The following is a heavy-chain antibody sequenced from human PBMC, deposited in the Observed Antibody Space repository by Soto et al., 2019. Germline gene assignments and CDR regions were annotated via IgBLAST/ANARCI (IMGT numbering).Heavy chain of an antibody. J-gene: IGHJ6*02. V-gene: IGHV1-2*02. CDR1: GYTFTGYY. CDR2: NNPNSGGT. Sequence: QVQLVQSGAEVKKPGASVKVSCKASGYTFTGYYMHWVRQAPGQGLEWMGWNNPNSGGTNYAQKFQGRVTMTRDTAISTAYMELSRLRSDDTAVYYCATETTYYYGSGSYDSYYGMDVWGQGTTVTVSS. CDR3: ATETTYYYGSGSYDSYYGMDV. D-gene: IGHD3-10*01.